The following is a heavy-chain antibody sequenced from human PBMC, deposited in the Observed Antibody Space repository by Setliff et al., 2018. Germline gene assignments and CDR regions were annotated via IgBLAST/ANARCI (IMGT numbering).Heavy chain of an antibody. Sequence: GGSLRLSCAASGFTFSSYEMNWVRQAPGKGLEWVSYISSSGGSTYYADSVKGRFTISRDNSKNTLYLQMNSLRAEDTAVYYCAKDYPATSGDYYWFDPWGQGTLVTVSS. D-gene: IGHD4-17*01. CDR1: GFTFSSYE. V-gene: IGHV3-48*03. CDR2: ISSSGGST. CDR3: AKDYPATSGDYYWFDP. J-gene: IGHJ5*02.